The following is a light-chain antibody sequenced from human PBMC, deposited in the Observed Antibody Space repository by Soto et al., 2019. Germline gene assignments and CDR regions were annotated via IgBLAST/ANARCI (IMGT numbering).Light chain of an antibody. Sequence: QSVLTQPASVSGAPGQSITISCTGTNIDVGAYNYVSWYQQHPGKAPKLMIYEVNNRPSGVSNRFSGSKSGDMASLTISGLQAEDEADYYCSSYTTTSTYAFGTGTKLTVL. CDR2: EVN. CDR1: NIDVGAYNY. V-gene: IGLV2-14*01. J-gene: IGLJ1*01. CDR3: SSYTTTSTYA.